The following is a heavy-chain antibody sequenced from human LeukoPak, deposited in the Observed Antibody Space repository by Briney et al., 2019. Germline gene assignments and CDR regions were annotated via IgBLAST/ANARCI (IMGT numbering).Heavy chain of an antibody. J-gene: IGHJ4*02. CDR1: GFTSSSYS. V-gene: IGHV3-48*02. Sequence: GGSLRLSCAASGFTSSSYSMNWVRQAPGKGLEWVSYISSSSGTIYYADSVKGRFTISRDNAENSLYLQMNSLRDEDTAVYYCARDLNLYDSSGYYPRWGQGTLVTVSS. D-gene: IGHD3-22*01. CDR2: ISSSSGTI. CDR3: ARDLNLYDSSGYYPR.